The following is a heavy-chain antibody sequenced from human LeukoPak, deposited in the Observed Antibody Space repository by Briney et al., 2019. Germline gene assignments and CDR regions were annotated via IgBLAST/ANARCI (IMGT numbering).Heavy chain of an antibody. Sequence: SETLSLTCTVSGYSISSGYYWGWIRQPPGKGLEWIGSIYHSGRTYYNPSLKSRVTISVDTSKNQFSLKLSSVTAADTAVYYCASFGSSPKLGGDIWGQGTMVTVSS. D-gene: IGHD2-2*01. J-gene: IGHJ3*02. V-gene: IGHV4-38-2*02. CDR1: GYSISSGYY. CDR3: ASFGSSPKLGGDI. CDR2: IYHSGRT.